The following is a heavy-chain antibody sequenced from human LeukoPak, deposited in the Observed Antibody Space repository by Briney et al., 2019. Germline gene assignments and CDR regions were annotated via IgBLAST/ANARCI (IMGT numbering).Heavy chain of an antibody. CDR3: ARATPYDSSGYYYLYYYGMDV. CDR2: ISAYNGNT. D-gene: IGHD3-22*01. Sequence: ASVKVSCKASGYTFTSYGISWVRQAPGQGLEWMGWISAYNGNTNYAQKLQGRVTMTTDTSTSTAYMELRSLRSDDTAVYYCARATPYDSSGYYYLYYYGMDVWGRGTTVTVSS. CDR1: GYTFTSYG. J-gene: IGHJ6*02. V-gene: IGHV1-18*01.